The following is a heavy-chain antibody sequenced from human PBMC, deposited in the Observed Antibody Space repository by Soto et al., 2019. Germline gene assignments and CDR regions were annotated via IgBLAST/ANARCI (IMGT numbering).Heavy chain of an antibody. Sequence: PGGSLRLSCASSGFNFSSYARSWVRQTPGKGLEWVSAISGSGGSTYYADSVKGRFTISRDNSKNTLYLQMNSLRAEDTAVYYCAKDNLYYYGSGSPVDYWGQGTLVTVSS. CDR2: ISGSGGST. J-gene: IGHJ4*02. CDR1: GFNFSSYA. D-gene: IGHD3-10*01. CDR3: AKDNLYYYGSGSPVDY. V-gene: IGHV3-23*01.